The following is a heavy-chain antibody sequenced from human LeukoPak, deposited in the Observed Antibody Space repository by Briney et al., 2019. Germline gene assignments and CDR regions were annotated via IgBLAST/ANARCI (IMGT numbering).Heavy chain of an antibody. J-gene: IGHJ5*02. CDR1: GFTFSSYS. CDR3: ARDTGGRGWFDP. D-gene: IGHD2-8*02. CDR2: ISSSSSYI. Sequence: GGSLRLSCAASGFTFSSYSMNWVRQAPGKGLEWVSSISSSSSYIYYADSVKGRFTISRDNAKNSLYLQMNGLRAEDTAVYYCARDTGGRGWFDPWGQGTLVTVSS. V-gene: IGHV3-21*01.